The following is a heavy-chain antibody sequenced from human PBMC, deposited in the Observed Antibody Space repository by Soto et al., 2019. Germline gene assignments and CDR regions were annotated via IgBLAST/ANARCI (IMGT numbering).Heavy chain of an antibody. Sequence: LSLTCTVSGGSISSYYWSWIRQPPGKGLEWIGYIYYSGSTNYNPSLKSRVTISVDTSKNQFSLKLSSVTAADTAVYYCAREGESPRVHAFDIWGQGTMVTVSS. J-gene: IGHJ3*02. CDR1: GGSISSYY. CDR3: AREGESPRVHAFDI. D-gene: IGHD3-16*01. CDR2: IYYSGST. V-gene: IGHV4-59*01.